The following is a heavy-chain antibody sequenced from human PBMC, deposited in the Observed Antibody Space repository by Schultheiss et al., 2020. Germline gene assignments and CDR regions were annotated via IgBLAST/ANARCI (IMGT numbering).Heavy chain of an antibody. J-gene: IGHJ6*02. CDR2: IRSKAYGGTT. CDR1: GFTFGDYA. D-gene: IGHD5-18*01. CDR3: ARELSRLGYSYGSYYYYGMDV. Sequence: GGSLRLSCTASGFTFGDYAMSWVRQAPGKGLEWVGFIRSKAYGGTTEYAASVKGRFTISRDDSKNTLYLQMNSLKTEDTAVYYCARELSRLGYSYGSYYYYGMDVWGQGTTVTVSS. V-gene: IGHV3-49*04.